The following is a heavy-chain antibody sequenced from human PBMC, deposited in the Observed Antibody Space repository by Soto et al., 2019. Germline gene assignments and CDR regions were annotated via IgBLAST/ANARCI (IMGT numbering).Heavy chain of an antibody. CDR1: GFTFSSCA. V-gene: IGHV3-23*01. CDR3: AQGLLLSYWVLMHFPPTDY. D-gene: IGHD3-22*01. CDR2: ISDSGGST. J-gene: IGHJ4*02. Sequence: GRSLRLSCAAPGFTFSSCAMTWVRQAPGMGLQWVSAISDSGGSTYYADSVRGRFTISRDNSKNTLYLQLNSLGAEDTAVYYCAQGLLLSYWVLMHFPPTDYWCRGTPGTVSA.